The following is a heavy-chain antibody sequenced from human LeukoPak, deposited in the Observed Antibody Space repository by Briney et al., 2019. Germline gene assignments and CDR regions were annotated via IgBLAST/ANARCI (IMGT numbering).Heavy chain of an antibody. CDR1: GFTFSDYY. J-gene: IGHJ4*02. CDR2: ISSSSSTI. V-gene: IGHV3-11*01. D-gene: IGHD5-12*01. Sequence: SGGSLRLSGAASGFTFSDYYMSWIRQAPGRGLEWVSYISSSSSTIDYADSVKGRFTISRDNAKNSLYLQMNRLRAEDAAVYYCARAIVATRTPARAYYFDYWGQGTLVTVSS. CDR3: ARAIVATRTPARAYYFDY.